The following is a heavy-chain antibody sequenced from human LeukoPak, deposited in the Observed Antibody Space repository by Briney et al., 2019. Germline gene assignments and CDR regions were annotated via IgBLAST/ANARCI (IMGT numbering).Heavy chain of an antibody. J-gene: IGHJ5*02. CDR3: VSTQDRIVVEGFDP. D-gene: IGHD2-2*01. CDR2: ISSSSSYI. CDR1: GFTFSSYS. Sequence: PGGSLRLSCAASGFTFSSYSMNWVRQAPGKGLEWVSSISSSSSYIYYADSVKGRFTISRDNAKNSLYLQMNSLRAEDTAVYYCVSTQDRIVVEGFDPWGQGTLVTVSP. V-gene: IGHV3-21*01.